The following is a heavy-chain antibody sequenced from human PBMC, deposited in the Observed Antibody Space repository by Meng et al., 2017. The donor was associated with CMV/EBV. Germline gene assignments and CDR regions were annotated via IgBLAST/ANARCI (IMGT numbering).Heavy chain of an antibody. CDR1: GYTFTSYG. Sequence: ASVKVSCKASGYTFTSYGISWVRQAPGQGLEWRGWISAYNGNTNYAQKLQGRVTMTTDTSTSTAYMELRSLRSDDTAVYYCARSVPAAMEYSSSPGNYYGMDVWGQGTTVTVSS. CDR3: ARSVPAAMEYSSSPGNYYGMDV. J-gene: IGHJ6*02. CDR2: ISAYNGNT. D-gene: IGHD2-2*01. V-gene: IGHV1-18*01.